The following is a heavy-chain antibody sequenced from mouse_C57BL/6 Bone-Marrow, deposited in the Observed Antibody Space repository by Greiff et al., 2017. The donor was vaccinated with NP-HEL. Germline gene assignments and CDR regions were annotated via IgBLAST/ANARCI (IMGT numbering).Heavy chain of an antibody. J-gene: IGHJ2*01. CDR3: ARLYGSSSDY. CDR2: IYPRSGNT. CDR1: GYTFTSYG. D-gene: IGHD1-1*01. Sequence: VKLQESGAELARPGASVKLSCKASGYTFTSYGISWVKQRTGQGLEWIGEIYPRSGNTYYNEKFKGKATLTADKSSSTAYMELRSLTSEDSAVYFCARLYGSSSDYWGQGTTLTVSS. V-gene: IGHV1-81*01.